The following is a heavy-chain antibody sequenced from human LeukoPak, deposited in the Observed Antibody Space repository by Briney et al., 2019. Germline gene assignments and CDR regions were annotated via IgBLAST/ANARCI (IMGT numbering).Heavy chain of an antibody. CDR1: GFTFSSYS. D-gene: IGHD1-7*01. V-gene: IGHV3-21*01. CDR2: ISSGSSYI. Sequence: GGSLRLSCAASGFTFSSYSMNWVRQAPGKGLEWVSSISSGSSYIYYADSVKGRFTISRDNAKNSLYLQMNSLRAEDTAVYYCARGITGTTGIDYWGQGTLVTVSS. CDR3: ARGITGTTGIDY. J-gene: IGHJ4*02.